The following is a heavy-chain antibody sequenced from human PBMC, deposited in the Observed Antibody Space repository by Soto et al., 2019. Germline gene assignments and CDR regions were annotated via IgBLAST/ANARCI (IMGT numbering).Heavy chain of an antibody. J-gene: IGHJ3*02. D-gene: IGHD6-13*01. Sequence: GASVKVSCKASGYTFTSYGISWVRQAPGQGLEWMGWISAYNGNTNYAQKLQGRVTMTTDTSTSTAYMELRSLRSDDTAVYYCARERGSSSWYTEDAFDIWGQGTMVTVSS. CDR3: ARERGSSSWYTEDAFDI. V-gene: IGHV1-18*01. CDR1: GYTFTSYG. CDR2: ISAYNGNT.